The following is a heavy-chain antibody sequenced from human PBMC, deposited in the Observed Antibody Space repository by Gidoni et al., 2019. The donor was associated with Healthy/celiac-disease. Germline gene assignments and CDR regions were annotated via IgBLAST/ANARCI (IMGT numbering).Heavy chain of an antibody. V-gene: IGHV3-23*01. Sequence: EVQLLESGGGLVQPGGSLRLSCAASGFTFRGYAMSWVRQDPGKGLEWVSAISGSGGSTYYADSVKGRFTISRDNSKNTLYLQMNSLRAEDTAVYYCAKEVESVTMGPRPHDYWGQGTLVTVSS. CDR2: ISGSGGST. CDR3: AKEVESVTMGPRPHDY. CDR1: GFTFRGYA. D-gene: IGHD3-10*01. J-gene: IGHJ4*02.